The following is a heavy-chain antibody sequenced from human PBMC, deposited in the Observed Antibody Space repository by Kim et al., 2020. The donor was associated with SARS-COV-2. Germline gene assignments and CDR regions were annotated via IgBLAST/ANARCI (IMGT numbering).Heavy chain of an antibody. CDR2: INHSGST. CDR1: GGSFSGYY. D-gene: IGHD6-19*01. J-gene: IGHJ3*02. V-gene: IGHV4-34*01. Sequence: SETLSLTCAVYGGSFSGYYWSWIRQPPGKGLEWIGEINHSGSTNYNPSLKSRVTISVDTSKNQFSLKLSSVTAADTAVYYCARGRRYSSGWYPAFDIWGQGTMVTVSS. CDR3: ARGRRYSSGWYPAFDI.